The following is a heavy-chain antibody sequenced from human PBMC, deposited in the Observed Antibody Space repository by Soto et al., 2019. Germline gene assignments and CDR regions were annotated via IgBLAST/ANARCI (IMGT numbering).Heavy chain of an antibody. CDR2: IKSKTDGGTT. CDR1: GFTFSNAW. D-gene: IGHD3-10*01. V-gene: IGHV3-15*07. CDR3: TLSTSLPYLNVLLWFGEGLRRMDV. Sequence: EVQLVESGGGLVKPGGSLRLSCAASGFTFSNAWMNWVRQAPGKGLEWVGRIKSKTDGGTTDYAAPVKGRFTISRDDSKNTLYLQMNRLKTEDTAVYYCTLSTSLPYLNVLLWFGEGLRRMDVWGQGTTVTVSS. J-gene: IGHJ6*02.